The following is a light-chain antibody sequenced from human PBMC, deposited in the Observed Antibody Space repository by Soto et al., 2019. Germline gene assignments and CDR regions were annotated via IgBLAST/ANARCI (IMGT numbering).Light chain of an antibody. CDR2: GAS. V-gene: IGKV3-20*01. CDR1: QSIHSSN. J-gene: IGKJ1*01. CDR3: QQYGPSPAWERWS. Sequence: EIVLTQSPGTLSLSPGERATLSCRASQSIHSSNLAWYQQKPGRAPRLLIYGASSRATGIPDRFSGYGSGTDFTLAISTLEPEDFAVYSCQQYGPSPAWERWSFGQGTKVEV.